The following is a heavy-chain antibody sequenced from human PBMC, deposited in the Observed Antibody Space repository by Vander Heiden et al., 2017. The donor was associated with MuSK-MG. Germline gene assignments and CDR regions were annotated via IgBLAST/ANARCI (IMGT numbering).Heavy chain of an antibody. CDR1: GTSFTSYW. J-gene: IGHJ3*02. CDR2: IYPGDSDT. CDR3: ARLASGDYGSFDI. V-gene: IGHV5-51*01. Sequence: EVQLVQSGAEVQTPGGSLKISCQGSGTSFTSYWIGWLRQMPGKGLEWMGIIYPGDSDTRYSPSFQGQVTISADKSISTAYLQWSSLKASDTAMYYCARLASGDYGSFDIWGQGTMVTVSS. D-gene: IGHD4-17*01.